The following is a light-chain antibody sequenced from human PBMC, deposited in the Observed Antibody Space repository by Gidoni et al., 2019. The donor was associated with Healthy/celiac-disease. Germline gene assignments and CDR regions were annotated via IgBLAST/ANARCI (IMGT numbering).Light chain of an antibody. CDR3: QQYNNWLT. CDR2: GAS. CDR1: QSVNSN. V-gene: IGKV3-15*01. Sequence: EIVLTQSPATLSVSPGERATLSCRASQSVNSNLAWYQQKPGQAPRLLIDGASTRATGIPARFSGSGSGTEFTLTISSLQSEDFAVYYCQQYNNWLTFGGGTKVEIK. J-gene: IGKJ4*01.